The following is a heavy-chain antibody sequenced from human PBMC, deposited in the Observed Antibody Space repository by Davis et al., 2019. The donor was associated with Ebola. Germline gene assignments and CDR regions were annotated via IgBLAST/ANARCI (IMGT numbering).Heavy chain of an antibody. J-gene: IGHJ4*02. D-gene: IGHD6-19*01. Sequence: GGSLRLSCAASGFTFSSYAMHWVRQAPGKGLEWVAVIWYDGSNKYYADSVKGRFTISRDNSKNTLYLQMNSLRAEDTAVYYCARAGGYSSGWVDYWGQGTLVTVSS. V-gene: IGHV3-33*08. CDR1: GFTFSSYA. CDR3: ARAGGYSSGWVDY. CDR2: IWYDGSNK.